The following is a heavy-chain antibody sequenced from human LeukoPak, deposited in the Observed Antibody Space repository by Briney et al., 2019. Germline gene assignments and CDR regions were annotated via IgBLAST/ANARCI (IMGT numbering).Heavy chain of an antibody. CDR3: ARDSYYDFWSGYYDY. CDR2: MNPNSGNT. CDR1: GYTFTSYD. Sequence: GASVEVSCKASGYTFTSYDINWVRQATGQGLEWMGWMNPNSGNTGYAQKFQGRVTITADKSTSTAYMELSSLRSEDTAVYYCARDSYYDFWSGYYDYWGQGTLVTVSS. D-gene: IGHD3-3*01. V-gene: IGHV1-8*01. J-gene: IGHJ4*02.